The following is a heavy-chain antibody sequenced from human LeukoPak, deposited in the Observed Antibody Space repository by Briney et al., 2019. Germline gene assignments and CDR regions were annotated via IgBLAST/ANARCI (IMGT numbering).Heavy chain of an antibody. D-gene: IGHD4-17*01. Sequence: ASVKVSCKASGYTFTTYYMHWVRQAPGQGLEWMGIINPSGGSTSYAQKFQGRVTITRDTSTSTVYMEVSSLRSEDTAVYYCARDLLDYGDHTLGYCAFDIWGQGTMVTVSS. CDR1: GYTFTTYY. J-gene: IGHJ3*02. CDR2: INPSGGST. V-gene: IGHV1-46*01. CDR3: ARDLLDYGDHTLGYCAFDI.